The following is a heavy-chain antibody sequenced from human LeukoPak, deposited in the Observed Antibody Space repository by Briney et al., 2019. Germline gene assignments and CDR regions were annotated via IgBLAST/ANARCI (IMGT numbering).Heavy chain of an antibody. V-gene: IGHV3-21*01. J-gene: IGHJ3*02. CDR1: GFTFSSYS. CDR2: ISSSSSYI. CDR3: ARESSPEDAFDI. Sequence: GGSLRLSCAASGFTFSSYSMNWVRQAPGKGLEWVSSISSSSSYIYYADSVKGRFTSSRDNAKNSLYLQMNSLRAEDTAVYYCARESSPEDAFDIWGQGTMVTVSS.